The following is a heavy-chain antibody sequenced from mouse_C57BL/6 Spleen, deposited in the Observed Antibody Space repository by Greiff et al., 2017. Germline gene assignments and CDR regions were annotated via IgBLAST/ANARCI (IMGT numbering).Heavy chain of an antibody. CDR2: IWRGGST. V-gene: IGHV2-5*01. CDR1: GFSLTSYG. CDR3: AKGGRSYVEVWFAY. Sequence: VKLQESGPGLVQPSQSLSITCTVSGFSLTSYGVHWVRQSPGKGLEWLGVIWRGGSTDYNAAFMSRLSITKDKSKSQVFFKMNSLQADDTAIYYCAKGGRSYVEVWFAYWGQGTLVTVSA. J-gene: IGHJ3*01. D-gene: IGHD1-1*01.